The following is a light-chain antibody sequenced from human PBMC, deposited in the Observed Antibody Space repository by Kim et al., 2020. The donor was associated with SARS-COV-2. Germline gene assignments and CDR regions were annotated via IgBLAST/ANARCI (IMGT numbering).Light chain of an antibody. CDR2: DKN. Sequence: ALGQTVRITCQGDSLRFYYASWYQQKPGQAPMLIVYDKNNRPSGIQDRFSGSTSGSTASLTITGAQAEDEADYYCGSRDSDNHLGLFGGGTKLTVL. CDR1: SLRFYY. V-gene: IGLV3-19*01. J-gene: IGLJ2*01. CDR3: GSRDSDNHLGL.